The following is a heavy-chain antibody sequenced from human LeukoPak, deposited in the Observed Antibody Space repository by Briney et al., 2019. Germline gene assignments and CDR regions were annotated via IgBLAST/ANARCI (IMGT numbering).Heavy chain of an antibody. CDR1: GGSISSSSYY. D-gene: IGHD2-2*02. CDR2: IYYSGST. Sequence: PSETLSLTCTVSGGSISSSSYYWGWIRQPPGKGLEWIGSIYYSGSTYYNPSLKSRVTISVDTSKNQFSLKLSSVTAADTAVYYCARLLRYCSSTSCYTRRNYYYYMDVWGKGTTVTVSS. V-gene: IGHV4-39*07. J-gene: IGHJ6*03. CDR3: ARLLRYCSSTSCYTRRNYYYYMDV.